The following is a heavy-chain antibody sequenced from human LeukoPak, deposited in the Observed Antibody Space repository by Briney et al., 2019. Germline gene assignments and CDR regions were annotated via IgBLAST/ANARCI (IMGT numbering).Heavy chain of an antibody. CDR1: GTSLSGYS. CDR2: FSQTGGT. D-gene: IGHD3-9*01. Sequence: SETLSLTCAVNGTSLSGYSWSWIRQSPVKGLEWIGEFSQTGGTNYRPSLKSRVTISLDASRNQFSLRLSSLTAADTAVYYCATGHILFSSTWFISHHFAYWGQGTLVTVS. J-gene: IGHJ4*02. V-gene: IGHV4-34*01. CDR3: ATGHILFSSTWFISHHFAY.